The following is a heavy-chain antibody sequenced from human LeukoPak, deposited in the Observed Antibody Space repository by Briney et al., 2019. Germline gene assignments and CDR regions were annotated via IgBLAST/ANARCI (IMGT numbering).Heavy chain of an antibody. D-gene: IGHD6-13*01. CDR2: SHNSEST. CDR3: ERAGRYRLAAAALDY. V-gene: IGHV4-59*02. J-gene: IGHJ4*02. Sequence: SETLSLTCPVYGGSVSSNYWSWIRQPPGKGLEWIVDSHNSESTSYNPSVKSRVTISINTSNNQFTAMLISVTAVDTAVYYWERAGRYRLAAAALDYWGQGILVTVSS. CDR1: GGSVSSNY.